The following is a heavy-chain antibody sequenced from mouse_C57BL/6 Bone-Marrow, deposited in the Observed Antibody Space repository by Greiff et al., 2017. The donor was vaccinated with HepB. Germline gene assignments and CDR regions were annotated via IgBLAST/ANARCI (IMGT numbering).Heavy chain of an antibody. CDR1: GYTFTDHT. CDR3: ARYWEPYYFDF. D-gene: IGHD4-1*01. J-gene: IGHJ2*01. CDR2: IYPRDGST. V-gene: IGHV1-78*01. Sequence: VQLQQSDAELVKPGASVKISCKVSGYTFTDHTIHWMKQRPEQGLEWIGYIYPRDGSTKYNEKFKGKATLTADKSSSTAYMQLNSLTSDESAVYCCARYWEPYYFDFWGQGTALTVAS.